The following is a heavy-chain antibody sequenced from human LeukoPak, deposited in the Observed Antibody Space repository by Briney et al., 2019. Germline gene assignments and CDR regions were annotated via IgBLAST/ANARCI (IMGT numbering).Heavy chain of an antibody. CDR2: IFPGDSDT. D-gene: IGHD3-10*01. CDR3: ARGLDGSGFLLDY. CDR1: GYGFTSYW. V-gene: IGHV5-51*01. Sequence: KPGESLKISCKSSGYGFTSYWIAWVRQMPGKGLQCMGVIFPGDSDTRYSPSFQGQVTISADKSFSTAYLQWSSLKASDTAMYYCARGLDGSGFLLDYWGQGTLVTVSS. J-gene: IGHJ4*02.